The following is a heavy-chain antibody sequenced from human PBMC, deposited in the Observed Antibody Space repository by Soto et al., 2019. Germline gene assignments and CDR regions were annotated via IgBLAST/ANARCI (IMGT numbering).Heavy chain of an antibody. Sequence: PSETLSLTCTVSGASISSSTYYWGWIRQPPGKGLEWIASFEYGGSTYYNPSLRSRVTISVDTSKNQFSLKLSSVTATGTAVYYCARVSIAAAAWIDYWGQGTLVTVSS. D-gene: IGHD6-13*01. V-gene: IGHV4-39*01. J-gene: IGHJ4*02. CDR3: ARVSIAAAAWIDY. CDR2: FEYGGST. CDR1: GASISSSTYY.